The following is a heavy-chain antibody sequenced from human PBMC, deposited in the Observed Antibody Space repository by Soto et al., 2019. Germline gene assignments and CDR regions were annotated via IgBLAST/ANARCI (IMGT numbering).Heavy chain of an antibody. CDR2: IYPGDSDT. Sequence: GESLKLSCKASGYSFTSYWIGWVRQMPGKGLEWMGIIYPGDSDTRYSPSFQGQVTISADKSISTAYLQWSSLKASDTAMYYCARHEDTAMVVDAFDIWGQGAMVTVSS. D-gene: IGHD5-18*01. CDR1: GYSFTSYW. J-gene: IGHJ3*02. V-gene: IGHV5-51*01. CDR3: ARHEDTAMVVDAFDI.